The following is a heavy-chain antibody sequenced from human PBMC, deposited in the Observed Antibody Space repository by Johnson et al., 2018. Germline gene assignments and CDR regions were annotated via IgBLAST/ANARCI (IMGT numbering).Heavy chain of an antibody. CDR1: GFTFSSYA. D-gene: IGHD3-16*02. CDR2: ISVSGDST. V-gene: IGHV3-23*04. CDR3: AKGYSSGVYYFDY. Sequence: VQLVQSGGGLEQPGGSLRLSCAASGFTFSSYAMSWVRQAPGRGLEWVSGISVSGDSTHSADSVKGRFTISRDNSKSTLYLQINSLGAEDTAVYYCAKGYSSGVYYFDYWGQGTLVTVSS. J-gene: IGHJ4*02.